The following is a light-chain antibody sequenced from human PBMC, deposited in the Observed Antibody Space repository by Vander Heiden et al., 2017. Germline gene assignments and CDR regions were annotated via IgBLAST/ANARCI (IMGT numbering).Light chain of an antibody. CDR1: CCHIGAGYD. J-gene: IGLJ1*01. CDR2: GNN. Sequence: SVLTQPPSVSGAPGQRVTNSCTGSCCHIGAGYDAHCDQQLPGPAPKLLIYGNNNRPSGVPARCSGSKSGTSASRANTGLQAEDEAAYFCQSYDSSLSGYVFGTGTKVTVL. V-gene: IGLV1-40*01. CDR3: QSYDSSLSGYV.